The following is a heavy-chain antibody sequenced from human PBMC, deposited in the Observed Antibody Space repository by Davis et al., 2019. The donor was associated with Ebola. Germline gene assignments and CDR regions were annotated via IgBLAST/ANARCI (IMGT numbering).Heavy chain of an antibody. CDR2: IYYSGST. D-gene: IGHD1-1*01. J-gene: IGHJ4*02. V-gene: IGHV4-39*01. CDR3: ARLSWKQYDY. Sequence: MPSETLSLTCTVSGGSISSGDYYWGWIRQPPGKGLEWIGSIYYSGSTYYNPSLKSRVTISVDTSKNQFSLKLSSVTAADTAVYYCARLSWKQYDYWGQGTLVTVSS. CDR1: GGSISSGDYY.